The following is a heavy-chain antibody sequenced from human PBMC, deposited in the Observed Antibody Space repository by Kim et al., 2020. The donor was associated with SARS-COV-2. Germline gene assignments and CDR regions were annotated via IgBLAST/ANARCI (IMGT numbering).Heavy chain of an antibody. Sequence: SETLSLTCAVYGGSFSGYYWSWIRQPPGKGLEWIGEINHSGITNYNPSLKSRVTISVDTSKNQFSLKLSSVTAADTAVYYCARGWEVISWYYYGMDVWGQGTTVTVSS. CDR1: GGSFSGYY. V-gene: IGHV4-34*01. D-gene: IGHD1-26*01. CDR2: INHSGIT. CDR3: ARGWEVISWYYYGMDV. J-gene: IGHJ6*02.